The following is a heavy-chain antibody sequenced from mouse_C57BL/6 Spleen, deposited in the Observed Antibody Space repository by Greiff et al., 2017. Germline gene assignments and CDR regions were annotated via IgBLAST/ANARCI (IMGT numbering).Heavy chain of an antibody. Sequence: EVQVVESGGGLVKPGGSLKLSCAASGFTFSDYGMHWVRQAPEKGLEWVAYISSGSSTIYYADTVKGRFTISRDNAKNTLFLQMTSLRSEDTAMYYCARDTTVVAYYYAMDYWGQGTSVTVSS. CDR1: GFTFSDYG. CDR3: ARDTTVVAYYYAMDY. V-gene: IGHV5-17*01. J-gene: IGHJ4*01. D-gene: IGHD1-1*01. CDR2: ISSGSSTI.